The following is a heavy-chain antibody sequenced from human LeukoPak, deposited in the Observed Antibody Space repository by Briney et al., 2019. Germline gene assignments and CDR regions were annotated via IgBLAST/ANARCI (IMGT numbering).Heavy chain of an antibody. CDR1: GYTFTSYG. J-gene: IGHJ5*02. Sequence: GASVKVSCKASGYTFTSYGISWVRQAPGQGLEWMGWVSAYNGNTNYAQKLQGRVTMTTDTSTSTAYMELRSLRSDDTAVYYCARDHEVLLWFGDLLNWFDPWGQGTLVTVSS. CDR2: VSAYNGNT. V-gene: IGHV1-18*01. D-gene: IGHD3-10*01. CDR3: ARDHEVLLWFGDLLNWFDP.